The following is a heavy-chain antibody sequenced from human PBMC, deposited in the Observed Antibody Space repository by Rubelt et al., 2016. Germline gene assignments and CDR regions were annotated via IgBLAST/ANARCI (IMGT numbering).Heavy chain of an antibody. CDR3: ARSDIVATSTDY. CDR1: GFTFSRYE. D-gene: IGHD5-12*01. CDR2: ISCSGSTI. Sequence: EVQLVESGGGLVQPGGSLRLSCAASGFTFSRYEMTWVRQAQGKGLEWVSYISCSGSTIYHAGSVRVRFTISRANAKDSLFLQMNGLRAVDTAVYYCARSDIVATSTDYWGQGTLVTVSS. V-gene: IGHV3-48*03. J-gene: IGHJ4*02.